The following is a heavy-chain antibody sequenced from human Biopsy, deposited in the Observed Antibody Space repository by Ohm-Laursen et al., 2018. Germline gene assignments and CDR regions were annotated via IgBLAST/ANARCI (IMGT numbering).Heavy chain of an antibody. CDR3: AADINVWNVNY. D-gene: IGHD1-1*01. J-gene: IGHJ4*02. CDR1: GYTLTALS. Sequence: ASVKVSCKVSGYTLTALSMHWVRQAPGRGLEWMGGFAPENGKTIYAQKFQGRITMTEDTSTDTAYMELSSLRSEDTAAYYCAADINVWNVNYWGQGTQVIVSS. V-gene: IGHV1-24*01. CDR2: FAPENGKT.